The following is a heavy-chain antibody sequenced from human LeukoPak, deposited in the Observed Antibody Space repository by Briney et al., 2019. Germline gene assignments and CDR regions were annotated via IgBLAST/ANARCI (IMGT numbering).Heavy chain of an antibody. Sequence: PSETLSLTCAVYGGSFSGYYWSWIRQPPGKGLEWIGEINHSGSTNYNPSLKSRVTISVDTSKNQFSLKLSSATAADTAVYYCARSKASGAFNWFDPWGQGTLVTVSS. J-gene: IGHJ5*02. CDR1: GGSFSGYY. CDR2: INHSGST. D-gene: IGHD3-10*01. CDR3: ARSKASGAFNWFDP. V-gene: IGHV4-34*01.